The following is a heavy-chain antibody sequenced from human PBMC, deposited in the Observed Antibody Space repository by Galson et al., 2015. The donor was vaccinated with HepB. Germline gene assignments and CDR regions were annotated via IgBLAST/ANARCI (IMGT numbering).Heavy chain of an antibody. V-gene: IGHV3-7*03. CDR3: ARVPYSSTSPRFDP. CDR2: IKQDGSEK. Sequence: LRLSCAGSGFSFSSYWMSWVRQASEKGLEWVANIKQDGSEKYYVDSVKGRFTISGDNARNSVYLQMSSLRAEDTAIYYCARVPYSSTSPRFDPWGQGTLVTVSS. D-gene: IGHD2-2*01. CDR1: GFSFSSYW. J-gene: IGHJ5*02.